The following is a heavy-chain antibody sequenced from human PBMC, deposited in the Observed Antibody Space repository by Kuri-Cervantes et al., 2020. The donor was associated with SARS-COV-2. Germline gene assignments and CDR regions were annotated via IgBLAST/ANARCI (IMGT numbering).Heavy chain of an antibody. V-gene: IGHV3-7*01. CDR3: ASDYGSGSYSPSFDY. J-gene: IGHJ4*02. Sequence: GGSLRLSCAASGFTFSSYGMHWVRQAPGKGLEWVANIKQDGSEKYYVDSVKGRFTISRDNAKNSLYLQMNSLRAEDTAVYYCASDYGSGSYSPSFDYWGQGTLVTVSS. CDR1: GFTFSSYG. D-gene: IGHD3-10*01. CDR2: IKQDGSEK.